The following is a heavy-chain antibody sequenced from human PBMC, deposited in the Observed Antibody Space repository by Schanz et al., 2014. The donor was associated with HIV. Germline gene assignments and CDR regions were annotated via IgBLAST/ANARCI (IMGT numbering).Heavy chain of an antibody. V-gene: IGHV3-7*01. CDR3: ARDKGDNWAGFYYYYGMDV. CDR2: INHDGSVK. Sequence: EVQLLESGGGLVQPGGSLRLSCAASGFTFSDYWMSWVRQAPGKGLEWVANINHDGSVKGYLASVKGRVTISRDNAKNSLYLQMNSLRAEDTAVYYCARDKGDNWAGFYYYYGMDVWGQGTTVTVSS. CDR1: GFTFSDYW. J-gene: IGHJ6*02. D-gene: IGHD1-20*01.